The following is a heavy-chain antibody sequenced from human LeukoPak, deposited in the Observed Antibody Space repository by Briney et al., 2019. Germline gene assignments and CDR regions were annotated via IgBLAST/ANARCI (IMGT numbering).Heavy chain of an antibody. D-gene: IGHD3-22*01. V-gene: IGHV1-18*01. J-gene: IGHJ4*02. CDR2: ISVHNGST. Sequence: GASVKVSCKASGYTFTSYGISWVRQAPGQGLEWMGWISVHNGSTNYAQKLQGRVTMTTDTSTSTAYMELRSLRSDDTAVYYCARGRTYYYDSSDPFDYWGQGTLVTVSS. CDR1: GYTFTSYG. CDR3: ARGRTYYYDSSDPFDY.